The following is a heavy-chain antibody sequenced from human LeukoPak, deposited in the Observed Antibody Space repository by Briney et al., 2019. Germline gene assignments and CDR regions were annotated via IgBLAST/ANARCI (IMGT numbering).Heavy chain of an antibody. J-gene: IGHJ4*02. Sequence: GGSLRLSCAASGFTFSSYGMHWVRQAPGKGLEWVAVISYDGSNKYYADSVKGRFTISGDNSKNTLYLQMNSLRAEDTAVYYCAKDRVIAVAGTLDYWGQGTLVTVSS. CDR3: AKDRVIAVAGTLDY. D-gene: IGHD6-19*01. CDR1: GFTFSSYG. CDR2: ISYDGSNK. V-gene: IGHV3-30*18.